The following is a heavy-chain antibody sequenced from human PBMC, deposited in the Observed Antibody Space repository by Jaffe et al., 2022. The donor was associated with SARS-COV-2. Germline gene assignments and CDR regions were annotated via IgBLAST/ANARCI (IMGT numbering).Heavy chain of an antibody. J-gene: IGHJ4*02. CDR3: ARDRIGIAVAGNFDY. Sequence: QVQLVESGGGVVQPGRSLRLSCAASGFTFSSYAMHWVRQAPGKGLEWVAVISYDGSNKYYADSVKGRFTISRDNSKNTLYLQMNSLRAEDTAVYYCARDRIGIAVAGNFDYWGQGTLVTVSS. D-gene: IGHD6-19*01. CDR2: ISYDGSNK. CDR1: GFTFSSYA. V-gene: IGHV3-30-3*01.